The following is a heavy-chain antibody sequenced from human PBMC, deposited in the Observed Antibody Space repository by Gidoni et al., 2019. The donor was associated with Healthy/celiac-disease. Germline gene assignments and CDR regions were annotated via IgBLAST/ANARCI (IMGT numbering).Heavy chain of an antibody. Sequence: QVQLVQSGAEVKKPGASVKVSCKASGYTFTGYYMHWLRQAPGQGLEWMGWINPNSGGTNYAQKFQGRVTMTRDTSISTAYMELSRLRSDDTAVYYCARDAGGCSSTSCYHVAYWYFDLWGRGTLVTVSS. J-gene: IGHJ2*01. CDR1: GYTFTGYY. V-gene: IGHV1-2*02. D-gene: IGHD2-2*01. CDR3: ARDAGGCSSTSCYHVAYWYFDL. CDR2: INPNSGGT.